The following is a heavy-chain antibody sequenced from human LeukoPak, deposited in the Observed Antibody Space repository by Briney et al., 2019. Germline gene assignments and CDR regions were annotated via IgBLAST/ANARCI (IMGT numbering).Heavy chain of an antibody. CDR2: IDKKDKGYATAT. V-gene: IGHV3-73*01. D-gene: IGHD1-26*01. J-gene: IGHJ5*02. CDR3: TRDSGTYNWFDP. CDR1: GFTFSGSA. Sequence: GGSLKLSCAASGFTFSGSAMHWVRQSSGKGLEWVGQIDKKDKGYATATAYAASVKGRFTISRDDSINTAYLQMKSLKTEDTALYYCTRDSGTYNWFDPWGQGTLVTVSS.